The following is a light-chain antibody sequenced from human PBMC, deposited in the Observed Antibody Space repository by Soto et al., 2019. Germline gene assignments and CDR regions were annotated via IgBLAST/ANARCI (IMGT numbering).Light chain of an antibody. J-gene: IGKJ4*01. CDR2: GAS. V-gene: IGKV3-20*01. Sequence: EIVLTQSPGTLSLSPGERATLSCRASQSVSSSYLAWYQQKPGQAPRLLIYGASSRATGIPDRFSGSGSGTDFTLTISRLEPGDLAVYYGQQYGSSPLTFGGGTKVEI. CDR1: QSVSSSY. CDR3: QQYGSSPLT.